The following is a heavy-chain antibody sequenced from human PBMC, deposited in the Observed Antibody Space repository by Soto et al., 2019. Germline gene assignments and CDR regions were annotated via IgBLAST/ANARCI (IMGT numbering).Heavy chain of an antibody. V-gene: IGHV3-33*01. CDR1: AVLFSRFC. CDR3: VRDLLGSGGHFDY. CDR2: IWYDGSNT. D-gene: IGHD7-27*01. Sequence: PGGRLRLSCIASAVLFSRFCMHWVRPAPGKGLEWVANIWYDGSNTYYGDSVRGRFTISRDNSRNTLYLQMNSLRAEDTAVYHCVRDLLGSGGHFDYWGQGTLVTVSS. J-gene: IGHJ4*02.